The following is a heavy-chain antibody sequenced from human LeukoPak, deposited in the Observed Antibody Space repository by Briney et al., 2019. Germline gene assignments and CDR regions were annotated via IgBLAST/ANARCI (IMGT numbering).Heavy chain of an antibody. CDR1: GGSFSGYY. J-gene: IGHJ3*02. V-gene: IGHV4-34*01. CDR2: INHSGST. D-gene: IGHD2-15*01. Sequence: SETLSLACAVYGGSFSGYYWSWIRRPPGKGLEWIGEINHSGSTNYNTSLKSRVTISVDTSKNQFSLKLSSVTAADTAVYYCARKIPCSGGSCYPINIWGQGTMVTVSS. CDR3: ARKIPCSGGSCYPINI.